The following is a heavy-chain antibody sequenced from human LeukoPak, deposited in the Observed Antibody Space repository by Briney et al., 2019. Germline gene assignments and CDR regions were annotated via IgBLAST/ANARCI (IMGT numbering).Heavy chain of an antibody. CDR3: AKDIFWTGSVDSNFCMDV. V-gene: IGHV3-23*01. J-gene: IGHJ6*03. D-gene: IGHD3/OR15-3a*01. Sequence: GGSLRLSCAVSGVTFDLYALSWVRQAPGKGLEWVSAISGAGTVTDYADSVRGRFIISRDKSKNTPYLQMHSLRPDDTAVYYCAKDIFWTGSVDSNFCMDVWGKGTTVTVSS. CDR1: GVTFDLYA. CDR2: ISGAGTVT.